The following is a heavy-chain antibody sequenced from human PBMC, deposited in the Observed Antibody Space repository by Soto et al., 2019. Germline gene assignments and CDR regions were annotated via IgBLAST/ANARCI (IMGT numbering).Heavy chain of an antibody. D-gene: IGHD4-17*01. J-gene: IGHJ5*02. CDR3: AREDPTVTTGSGYWFDP. Sequence: QVQLQESGPGLVKPSQTLSLTCTVSGGSISSVGYYWSWIRQHPGKGLEWIGYIYYSGITYYNLSLKIRFTISVDSSKNHFSLRLSSVTAADTAVYYCAREDPTVTTGSGYWFDPWGQGTLVTVSS. CDR2: IYYSGIT. CDR1: GGSISSVGYY. V-gene: IGHV4-31*03.